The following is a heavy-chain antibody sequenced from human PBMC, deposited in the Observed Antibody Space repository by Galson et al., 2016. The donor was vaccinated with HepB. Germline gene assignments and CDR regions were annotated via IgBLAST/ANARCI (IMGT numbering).Heavy chain of an antibody. CDR3: VGYQTGTYYEGDS. D-gene: IGHD1-1*01. J-gene: IGHJ5*01. Sequence: SLRLSCAASGFTFSDYYMSWIRQAPGKGLEWVSYISMSARIIYYAAAVKGRFTISRDNAKNSLYLQMNSLRAEDTAVYYCVGYQTGTYYEGDSWGQGTLVTVSS. CDR1: GFTFSDYY. V-gene: IGHV3-11*04. CDR2: ISMSARII.